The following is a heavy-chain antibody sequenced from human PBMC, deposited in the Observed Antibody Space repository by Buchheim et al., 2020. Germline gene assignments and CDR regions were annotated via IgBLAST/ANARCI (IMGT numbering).Heavy chain of an antibody. D-gene: IGHD3-10*01. V-gene: IGHV4-34*01. CDR3: ARSRNVRFGGSGSYWGY. CDR1: GGSFRGYY. J-gene: IGHJ4*02. Sequence: QVQLQQWGAGLLKPSETLSLTCAVYGGSFRGYYWSWIRQPPGKGLEWIGEINHSGSTNYNPSLKSRVTISVDTSKNQFSLKLSSVTAADTALYYCARSRNVRFGGSGSYWGYWGQGTL. CDR2: INHSGST.